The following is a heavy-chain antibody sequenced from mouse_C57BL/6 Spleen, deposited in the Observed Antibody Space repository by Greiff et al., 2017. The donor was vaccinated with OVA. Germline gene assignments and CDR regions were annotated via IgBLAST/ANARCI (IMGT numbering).Heavy chain of an antibody. D-gene: IGHD2-4*01. CDR2: INPYNGGT. J-gene: IGHJ3*01. V-gene: IGHV1-19*01. CDR1: GYTFTDYY. CDR3: ARDDYDPWFAY. Sequence: EVQLQQSGPVLVKPGASVKMSCKASGYTFTDYYMNWVKQSHGKSLEWIGVINPYNGGTSYNQKFKGKATLTVDKSFSTAYMELNSLTSEDSAVYYCARDDYDPWFAYWGQGTLVTVSA.